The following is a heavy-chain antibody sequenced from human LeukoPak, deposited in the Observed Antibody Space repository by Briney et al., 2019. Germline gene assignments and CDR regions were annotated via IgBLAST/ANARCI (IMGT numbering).Heavy chain of an antibody. D-gene: IGHD3-22*01. CDR1: GGSISSYY. V-gene: IGHV4-59*01. J-gene: IGHJ4*02. Sequence: PSETLSLTCTVSGGSISSYYWSWIRQPPGKGLEWIGYIYYSGSTNYNPSLKSRVTISVDTSKNQFPLKLSSVTAADTAVYYCARVEFGEYYYDSTTSYFDYWGQGTLVTVSS. CDR3: ARVEFGEYYYDSTTSYFDY. CDR2: IYYSGST.